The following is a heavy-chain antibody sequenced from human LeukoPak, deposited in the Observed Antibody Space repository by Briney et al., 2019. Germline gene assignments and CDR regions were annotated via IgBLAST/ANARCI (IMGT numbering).Heavy chain of an antibody. Sequence: ASVKVSCKASGYTFTNDDISWVRQATGQGLEWIGKMNPNSGNTVYAQKFQGRVTMTRSTSVSTVHMELNSLTSEDTAVYFCARSASGTGYTAWGQGTLVTVSS. CDR2: MNPNSGNT. J-gene: IGHJ4*02. D-gene: IGHD3-9*01. V-gene: IGHV1-8*01. CDR3: ARSASGTGYTA. CDR1: GYTFTNDD.